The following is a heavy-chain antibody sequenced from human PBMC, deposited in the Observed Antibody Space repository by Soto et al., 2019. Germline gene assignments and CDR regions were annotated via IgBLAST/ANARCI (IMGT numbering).Heavy chain of an antibody. D-gene: IGHD3-22*01. J-gene: IGHJ6*02. V-gene: IGHV3-74*01. Sequence: VQLVESGGGLVQPGGSLRLSCAASGFTFSSYWMHWVRQAPGKGLVWVSRINSDGSSTSYADSVKGRFTISRDNAKNKLYLQMNSLRAEDTAVYYCARESSGYYYYYYGMDVWGQGTTVTVSS. CDR2: INSDGSST. CDR3: ARESSGYYYYYYGMDV. CDR1: GFTFSSYW.